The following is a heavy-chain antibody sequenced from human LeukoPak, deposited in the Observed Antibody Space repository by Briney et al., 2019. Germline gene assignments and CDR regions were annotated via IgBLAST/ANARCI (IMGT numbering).Heavy chain of an antibody. V-gene: IGHV3-30*03. J-gene: IGHJ4*02. D-gene: IGHD5-18*01. CDR3: ARIQLWPADFDY. CDR1: RFTFSSYG. CDR2: ISYDGSNK. Sequence: RESMTLSCASYRFTFSSYGMHWVRQAPGKGLEWVAVISYDGSNKYYADSVKGRFTISRDNSKNTLFLQMNSLRAEDTAVYYCARIQLWPADFDYWGQGTLVTVSS.